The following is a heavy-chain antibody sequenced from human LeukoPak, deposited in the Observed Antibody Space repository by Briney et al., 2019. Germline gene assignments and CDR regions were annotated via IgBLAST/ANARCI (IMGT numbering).Heavy chain of an antibody. CDR1: GYIFTNHF. CDR2: ISPRGDST. J-gene: IGHJ4*02. Sequence: ASVKVSCKASGYIFTNHFVHWVRQAPGQGLEWMGIISPRGDSTTFAQKFVGRLTMTRDTSTGTVYMELSSLRSDDTAVYYCARAGDQYFDLWGQGTLVTVSS. D-gene: IGHD7-27*01. CDR3: ARAGDQYFDL. V-gene: IGHV1-46*01.